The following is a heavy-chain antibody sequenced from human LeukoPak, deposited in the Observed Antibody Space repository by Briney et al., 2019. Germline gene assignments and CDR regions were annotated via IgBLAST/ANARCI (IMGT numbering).Heavy chain of an antibody. V-gene: IGHV3-30-3*01. Sequence: QPGGSLRLSCTASGFTVSNNYMTWVRQAPGKGLEWVAVISYDGSNKYYADSVKGRFTISRDNSKNTLYLQMNSLRAEDTAVYYCARDAEWELPNYFDYWGQGTLVTVSS. D-gene: IGHD1-26*01. CDR3: ARDAEWELPNYFDY. J-gene: IGHJ4*02. CDR2: ISYDGSNK. CDR1: GFTVSNNY.